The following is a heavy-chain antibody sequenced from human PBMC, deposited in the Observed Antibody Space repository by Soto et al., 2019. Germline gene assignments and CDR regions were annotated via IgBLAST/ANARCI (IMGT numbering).Heavy chain of an antibody. CDR2: IYYSGST. CDR1: GGSISSYY. J-gene: IGHJ4*02. V-gene: IGHV4-59*01. Sequence: SETLSLTCTVSGGSISSYYWSWIRQPPGKGLEWIGYIYYSGSTNYNPSLKSRVTISVDTSKNQFSLKLSSVTAADTAVYYCARSGSYLQSTIDYSGQGPL. CDR3: ARSGSYLQSTIDY. D-gene: IGHD1-26*01.